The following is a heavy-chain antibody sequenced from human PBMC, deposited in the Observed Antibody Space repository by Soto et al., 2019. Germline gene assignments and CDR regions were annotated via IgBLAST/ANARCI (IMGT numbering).Heavy chain of an antibody. J-gene: IGHJ3*01. CDR2: IVPMFGTT. CDR3: ARDLAEVHLWDAFAV. Sequence: QVQLVQAGPELKKPGSSVKVYCKAPGDTFNSYGISWVRQAPGQGLAWMGGIVPMFGTTNLALKLEDRVTITAEELTTTVYMEIRGLTSADTAVYYCARDLAEVHLWDAFAVWGHGTRVTVSS. D-gene: IGHD6-13*01. V-gene: IGHV1-69*01. CDR1: GDTFNSYG.